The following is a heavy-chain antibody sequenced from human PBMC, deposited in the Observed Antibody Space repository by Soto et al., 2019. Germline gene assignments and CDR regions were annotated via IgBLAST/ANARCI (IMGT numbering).Heavy chain of an antibody. V-gene: IGHV3-74*01. CDR3: GSVFEC. CDR1: GFTFSNYW. Sequence: VGSLRLSCAASGFTFSNYWMHWVRQVPGGGLVWVSRISHDGSGTSYADSVKGRFTISRDNAKNTVYLQMNSLRAEDTAVYYCGSVFECWGHGTLVTVSS. J-gene: IGHJ4*01. CDR2: ISHDGSGT.